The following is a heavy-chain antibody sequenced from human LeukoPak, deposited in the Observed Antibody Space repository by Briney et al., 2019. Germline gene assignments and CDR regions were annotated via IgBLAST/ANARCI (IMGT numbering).Heavy chain of an antibody. CDR1: GYTFTSYG. CDR3: ARDLKRGYSSGRYSWGTGSSNDF. CDR2: ISAYNGNT. J-gene: IGHJ4*02. Sequence: ASVKVSCKASGYTFTSYGISWVRQAPAQGLEWMGWISAYNGNTNYAQKLQGRVTMTTDTSTSTAYMELRSLRSDDTAVYYCARDLKRGYSSGRYSWGTGSSNDFWGQGTLVTVSS. D-gene: IGHD6-19*01. V-gene: IGHV1-18*01.